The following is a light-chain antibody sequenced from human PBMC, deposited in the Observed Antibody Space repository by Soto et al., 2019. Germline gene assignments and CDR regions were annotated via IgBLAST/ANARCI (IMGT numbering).Light chain of an antibody. CDR2: DAS. Sequence: EVVLTQSPGTLSLSPGERVTLSCRASQTVTNDYLAWYQQKDGQAPRLLIYDASTRATGVPDRFSGSGSGPEYTLTVTRLEPEDFAVYSCQQYGFSPISFGQGTLLEIK. CDR1: QTVTNDY. CDR3: QQYGFSPIS. V-gene: IGKV3-20*01. J-gene: IGKJ5*01.